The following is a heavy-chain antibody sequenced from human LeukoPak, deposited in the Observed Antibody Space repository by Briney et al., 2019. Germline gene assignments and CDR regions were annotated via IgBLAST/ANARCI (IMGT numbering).Heavy chain of an antibody. J-gene: IGHJ4*02. V-gene: IGHV3-74*01. CDR2: INSDGSST. D-gene: IGHD6-19*01. Sequence: PGGPLRLSCAASGFTFSSYWMHWVRQAPGKGLVWVSRINSDGSSTTYADSVKGRFTISRDNAKNTLYLQMNSLRAEDTAVYYCARSAVAGRVSYFDYWGQGTLVTVSS. CDR3: ARSAVAGRVSYFDY. CDR1: GFTFSSYW.